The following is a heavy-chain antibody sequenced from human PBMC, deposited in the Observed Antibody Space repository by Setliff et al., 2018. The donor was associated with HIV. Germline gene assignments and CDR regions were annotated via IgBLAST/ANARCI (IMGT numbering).Heavy chain of an antibody. Sequence: PSETLSLTCTVSRGPIKYYFWRWIRQPPGKGLECIGHISYSGTTNYNPSLESRVSISVDTSKNQFSLKLKSVTAADTAVYYCARDSDGSSYYHFAHWSQGTLVTVSS. CDR2: ISYSGTT. V-gene: IGHV4-59*01. CDR1: RGPIKYYF. D-gene: IGHD3-22*01. J-gene: IGHJ4*02. CDR3: ARDSDGSSYYHFAH.